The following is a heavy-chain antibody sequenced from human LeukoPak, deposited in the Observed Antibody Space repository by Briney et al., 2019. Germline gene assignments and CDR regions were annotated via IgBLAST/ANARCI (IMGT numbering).Heavy chain of an antibody. CDR1: GFSISIAW. CDR3: AAVGEWLSNAFNL. J-gene: IGHJ3*01. Sequence: GGSLRLSCAASGFSISIAWMSWVRQAPGKGLEWVGRIKSKGDGETRDYAAPVKDRFIISRDDSKNMLYLQMNSLETEDTAIYYCAAVGEWLSNAFNLWGQGTMVTVSA. CDR2: IKSKGDGETR. D-gene: IGHD3-22*01. V-gene: IGHV3-15*01.